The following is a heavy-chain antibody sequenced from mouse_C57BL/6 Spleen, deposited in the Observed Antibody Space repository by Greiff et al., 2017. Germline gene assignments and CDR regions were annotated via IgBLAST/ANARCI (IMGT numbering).Heavy chain of an antibody. CDR3: TRDRYDYDAMDY. CDR2: ISSGGDYI. Sequence: DVHLVESGAGLVKPGGSLKLSCAASGFTFSSYAMSWVRQTPEKRLEWVAYISSGGDYIYYADTVKGRFTISRDNARNTLYLQMSSLKSEDTAMYYCTRDRYDYDAMDYWGQGTSVTVSS. J-gene: IGHJ4*01. CDR1: GFTFSSYA. V-gene: IGHV5-9-1*02.